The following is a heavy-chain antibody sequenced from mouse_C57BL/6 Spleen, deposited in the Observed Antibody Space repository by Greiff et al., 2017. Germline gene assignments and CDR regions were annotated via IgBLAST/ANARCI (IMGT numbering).Heavy chain of an antibody. D-gene: IGHD1-1*01. Sequence: ESGPGLVKPSQSLSLTCSVTGYSITSGYYWNWIRQFPGNKLEWMGYISYDGSNNYNPSLKNRISITRDTSKNQFFLKLNSVTTEDTATYYGARDPDYYGSRNYVDYWGQGTTLTVSS. CDR2: ISYDGSN. V-gene: IGHV3-6*01. J-gene: IGHJ2*01. CDR1: GYSITSGYY. CDR3: ARDPDYYGSRNYVDY.